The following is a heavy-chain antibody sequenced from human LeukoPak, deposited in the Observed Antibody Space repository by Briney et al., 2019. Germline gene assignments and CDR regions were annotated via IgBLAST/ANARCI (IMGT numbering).Heavy chain of an antibody. D-gene: IGHD2-21*02. Sequence: SETLSLTCAVYGGSFSGYYWSWIRQPPGKGLEWIGEINHSGSTNYNPSLKSRVTISVDTSKNQFSLKLSSVTAADTAVYDCARGRVVVTASLYYYYYMDVWGKGTTVTVSS. CDR2: INHSGST. V-gene: IGHV4-34*01. CDR3: ARGRVVVTASLYYYYYMDV. CDR1: GGSFSGYY. J-gene: IGHJ6*03.